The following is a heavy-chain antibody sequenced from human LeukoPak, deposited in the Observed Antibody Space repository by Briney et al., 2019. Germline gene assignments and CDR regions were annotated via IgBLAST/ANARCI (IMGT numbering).Heavy chain of an antibody. D-gene: IGHD1-26*01. CDR3: AREGSLGTFDY. J-gene: IGHJ4*02. CDR2: ISSSSSYI. CDR1: GFTFSSYS. Sequence: GGSLRLSCAVSGFTFSSYSMNWVRQAPGKGLEWVSTISSSSSYIYYADSVKGRFTISRDNAKNSLYLQMNSLRAEDTAVYYCAREGSLGTFDYWGQGTLVTVSS. V-gene: IGHV3-21*01.